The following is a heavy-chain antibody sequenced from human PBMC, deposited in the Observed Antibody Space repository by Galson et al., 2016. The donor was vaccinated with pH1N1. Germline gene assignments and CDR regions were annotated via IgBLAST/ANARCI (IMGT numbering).Heavy chain of an antibody. CDR2: VSWNSGDI. V-gene: IGHV3-9*01. Sequence: SLRLSCAASGFTFDEYAMHWVRQAPGRGLEWVSSVSWNSGDIRYADSVKGRFTISRDNAGNSLYLQMNSLRAEDTALYYCAKNMRGWFGESLFDYWGQGTLVTVSS. CDR1: GFTFDEYA. D-gene: IGHD3-10*01. CDR3: AKNMRGWFGESLFDY. J-gene: IGHJ4*02.